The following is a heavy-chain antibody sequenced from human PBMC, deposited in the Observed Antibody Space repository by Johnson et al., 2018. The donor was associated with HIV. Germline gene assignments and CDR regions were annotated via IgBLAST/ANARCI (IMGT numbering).Heavy chain of an antibody. D-gene: IGHD1-14*01. CDR1: GFTFSSYG. CDR2: IRYDGSNK. Sequence: QVQLVESGGGVVQPGGSLRLSCAASGFTFSSYGMHWVRQAPGKGLEWVAFIRYDGSNKYYADSVKGRFTISRDNSKNTLYLQMKSMRAEDTAVYYCAKSPSRMGSAFGIWGQGTMVTVSS. V-gene: IGHV3-30*02. J-gene: IGHJ3*02. CDR3: AKSPSRMGSAFGI.